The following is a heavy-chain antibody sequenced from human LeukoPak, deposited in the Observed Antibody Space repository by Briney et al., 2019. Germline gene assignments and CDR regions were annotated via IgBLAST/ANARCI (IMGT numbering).Heavy chain of an antibody. J-gene: IGHJ3*02. V-gene: IGHV4-4*07. CDR3: ARDSVVEQQLPGAFDI. Sequence: SETLSLTCTVSDGSISSYYWSWLRQPAGKGLEWIGRIYTSGSTNYNPSLKSRVTMSVDTSKNQSSLKLSSVTAADTAVYYCARDSVVEQQLPGAFDIWGQGTMVTVSS. CDR1: DGSISSYY. D-gene: IGHD6-13*01. CDR2: IYTSGST.